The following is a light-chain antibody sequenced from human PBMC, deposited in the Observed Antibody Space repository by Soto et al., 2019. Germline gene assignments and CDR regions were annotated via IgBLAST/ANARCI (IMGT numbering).Light chain of an antibody. V-gene: IGKV3-20*01. CDR1: QSVNSAY. Sequence: ELMLTQSPGTLSLSPGERATLSCRTSQSVNSAYFAWYQQKPGQAPRLLIYGASNRATGIPDRFSGSVSGTDFTLTISRLEPDDFTVYYCYLYGSLRTFGHGTKVDIK. J-gene: IGKJ1*01. CDR3: YLYGSLRT. CDR2: GAS.